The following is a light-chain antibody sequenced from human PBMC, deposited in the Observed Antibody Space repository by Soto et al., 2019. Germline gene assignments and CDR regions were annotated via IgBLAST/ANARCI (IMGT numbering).Light chain of an antibody. CDR2: DVS. CDR1: SSDVGGYNY. V-gene: IGLV2-14*01. Sequence: QSALTQPASVSGSPGQSITISCTGTSSDVGGYNYVSWYQQHPGKAPKLMIYDVSNRPSGVSNRFSGSKSGNTASLTISGLQADDEADYYCCSYTSSSTVVFGGGTKLTVL. J-gene: IGLJ2*01. CDR3: CSYTSSSTVV.